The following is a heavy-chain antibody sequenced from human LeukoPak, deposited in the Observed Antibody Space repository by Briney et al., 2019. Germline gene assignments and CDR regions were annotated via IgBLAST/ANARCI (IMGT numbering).Heavy chain of an antibody. D-gene: IGHD3-22*01. CDR3: AATFYDSSGYYLDY. CDR2: IYHSGST. Sequence: KPSETLSLTCAVSGYSISSGYYWGWIRQPPGKGLEWTGSIYHSGSTFYNPSLKSRVTMSIDTSKNQFSLKLSSVTAADTAVYYCAATFYDSSGYYLDYWGQGTLVTVSS. J-gene: IGHJ4*02. V-gene: IGHV4-38-2*01. CDR1: GYSISSGYY.